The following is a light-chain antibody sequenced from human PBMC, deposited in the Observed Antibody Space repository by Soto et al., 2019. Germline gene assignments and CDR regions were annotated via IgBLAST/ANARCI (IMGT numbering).Light chain of an antibody. CDR1: QSVSSY. Sequence: EIVLTQSPATLSLSPGERATPSCRASQSVSSYLAWYQQKPGQAPRLLIYDASNRATGIPARFSGSGSGTDFTLTIISLEPEDFAVYYCQQRSNWPPKTFGQGTKVEIK. V-gene: IGKV3-11*01. J-gene: IGKJ1*01. CDR3: QQRSNWPPKT. CDR2: DAS.